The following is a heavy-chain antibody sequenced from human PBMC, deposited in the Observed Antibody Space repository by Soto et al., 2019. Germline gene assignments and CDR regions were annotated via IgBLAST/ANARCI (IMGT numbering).Heavy chain of an antibody. CDR2: IYNSGST. V-gene: IGHV4-59*01. CDR3: AKTGITMVRGYYYGMDV. CDR1: GGSISGYY. Sequence: TSETLSLTCTVSGGSISGYYWSWIRQPPGKGLERIGYIYNSGSTNYNPSLKSRVTISVDTSKNQFSLKLSSVTAADTAVYYCAKTGITMVRGYYYGMDVWGQGTTVTVSS. D-gene: IGHD3-10*01. J-gene: IGHJ6*02.